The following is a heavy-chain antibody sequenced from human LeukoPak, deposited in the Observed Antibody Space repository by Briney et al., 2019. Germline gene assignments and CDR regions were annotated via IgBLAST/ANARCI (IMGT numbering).Heavy chain of an antibody. D-gene: IGHD3-22*01. V-gene: IGHV5-51*01. Sequence: GESLKISCKGSGYSFTSYWIGWVRQMPGKGLDWMGIIYPGDSDTRYSPSFQGQVTISADKSISTAYLQWSSLKASDTAMYYCARPQAVYYYDSSGYYSPYFDYWGQGTLVTVSS. CDR1: GYSFTSYW. J-gene: IGHJ4*02. CDR3: ARPQAVYYYDSSGYYSPYFDY. CDR2: IYPGDSDT.